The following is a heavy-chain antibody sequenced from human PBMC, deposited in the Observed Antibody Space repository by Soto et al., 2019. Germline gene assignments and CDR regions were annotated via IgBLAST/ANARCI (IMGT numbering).Heavy chain of an antibody. Sequence: QVQLVQSGAEVKKPGASVKVSCKASGYTFTSYYMHWVRQAPGQGLEWMGIINPSGGSTSYAQKLQGRVTMTRDTSTSTVYMELSSLRSEDTAVYYCARVSISGYSYGLDPYFDYWGQGTLVTVSS. CDR3: ARVSISGYSYGLDPYFDY. J-gene: IGHJ4*02. V-gene: IGHV1-46*04. D-gene: IGHD5-18*01. CDR2: INPSGGST. CDR1: GYTFTSYY.